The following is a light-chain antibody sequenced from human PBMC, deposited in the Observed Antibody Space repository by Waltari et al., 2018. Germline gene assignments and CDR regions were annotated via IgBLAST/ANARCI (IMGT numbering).Light chain of an antibody. CDR3: QHRFNLPLT. J-gene: IGKJ4*01. Sequence: EIVLTQSPATLSLSLGERATLSCWASQSVNNYLGWYQHKPGKAPRLLIFGATNRATGSPTRVSRRGSWAGFTLTINRPEPEDFSVYFWQHRFNLPLTFGGGTRVEL. CDR2: GAT. CDR1: QSVNNY. V-gene: IGKV3-11*01.